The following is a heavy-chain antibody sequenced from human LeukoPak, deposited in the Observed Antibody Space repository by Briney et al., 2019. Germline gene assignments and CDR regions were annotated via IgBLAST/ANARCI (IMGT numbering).Heavy chain of an antibody. CDR1: GFTVSSNY. CDR2: ISSSSSYI. J-gene: IGHJ4*02. D-gene: IGHD2-21*02. CDR3: ARGSMVVVTAIPISPLDY. Sequence: GGSLRLSCAVSGFTVSSNYMSWVRQPPGKGLEWVSSISSSSSYIYYADSVKGRFTISRDNAKNSLYLQMNSLRAEDTAVYYCARGSMVVVTAIPISPLDYWGQGTLVTVSS. V-gene: IGHV3-21*01.